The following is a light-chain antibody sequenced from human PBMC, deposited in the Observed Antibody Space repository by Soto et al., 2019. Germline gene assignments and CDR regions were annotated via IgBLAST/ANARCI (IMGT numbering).Light chain of an antibody. CDR3: SSFTSTSAVYV. Sequence: QSALTQPASVSGSPGQSSTVSFTGTSNDIGAYNYVSWYQQHPGKAPKLMIYEVNNRPSGISNRFSGSKSGNTASLTISGLQAEDEADYFCSSFTSTSAVYVFGAGTKVTVL. CDR2: EVN. V-gene: IGLV2-14*01. CDR1: SNDIGAYNY. J-gene: IGLJ1*01.